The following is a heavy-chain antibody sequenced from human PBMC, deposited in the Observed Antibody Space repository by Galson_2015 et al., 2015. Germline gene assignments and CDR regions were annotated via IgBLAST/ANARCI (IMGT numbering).Heavy chain of an antibody. D-gene: IGHD2-15*01. CDR2: INPNSGGT. Sequence: SVKVSCKASGYTFTGYYMHWVRQAPGQGLEWMGRINPNSGGTNYAQKFQGRVTITADESTSTAYMELSSLRSEDTAVYYCARDSRRYRSGGSCYFPAFDIWGQGTMVTVSS. J-gene: IGHJ3*02. V-gene: IGHV1-2*06. CDR3: ARDSRRYRSGGSCYFPAFDI. CDR1: GYTFTGYY.